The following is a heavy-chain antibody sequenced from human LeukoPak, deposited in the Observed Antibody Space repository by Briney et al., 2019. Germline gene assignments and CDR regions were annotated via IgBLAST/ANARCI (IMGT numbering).Heavy chain of an antibody. V-gene: IGHV3-43*02. Sequence: GGSVRLSCVASGLNFDDSAMHWVRQAPGKGLEWVSLINEGGGSNFYADSVRGRFSISRDNSKNYLYLQMNSLRSDDTAMYYCAKESGKFDYWGQGTLVAVSS. CDR2: INEGGGSN. CDR3: AKESGKFDY. J-gene: IGHJ4*02. CDR1: GLNFDDSA.